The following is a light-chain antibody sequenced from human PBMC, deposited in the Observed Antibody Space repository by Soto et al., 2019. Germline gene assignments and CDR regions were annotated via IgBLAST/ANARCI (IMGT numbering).Light chain of an antibody. CDR1: LSNSIN. Sequence: EIVMTQSPVTLSVSPGERATLSCSASLSNSINLAWYQQKSGQAPRLLMYGASTRATDIPARFSGGGSGTEFTLTISTLQSEDFAVYYCPQYNNWPYTFGQGTKLEIK. J-gene: IGKJ2*01. CDR3: PQYNNWPYT. CDR2: GAS. V-gene: IGKV3-15*01.